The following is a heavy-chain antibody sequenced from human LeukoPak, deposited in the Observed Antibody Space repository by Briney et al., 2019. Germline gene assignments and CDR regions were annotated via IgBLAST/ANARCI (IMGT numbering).Heavy chain of an antibody. D-gene: IGHD5-18*01. J-gene: IGHJ6*03. CDR3: ARTTEGGYTYGYFYYYYMDV. CDR2: IYSSGTT. V-gene: IGHV4-4*07. CDR1: GDSIGSYY. Sequence: SETLSLTCTVSGDSIGSYYWSWIRQSAGKGLEWIGRIYSSGTTDYNPSLKSRVTISVDTSKNQFSLKLSSVTAADTAVYYCARTTEGGYTYGYFYYYYMDVWGKGTTVTISS.